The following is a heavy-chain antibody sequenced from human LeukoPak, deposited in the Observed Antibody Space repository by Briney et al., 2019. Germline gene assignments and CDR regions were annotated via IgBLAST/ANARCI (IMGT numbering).Heavy chain of an antibody. CDR3: AKATTHDYGDYVSY. Sequence: PGRSLRLSCAASGFTFSSYAMSWVRQAPGKGLEWVSAISGSGGSTYYADSVKGRFTISRDNSKNTLYLQMNSLRAEDTAVYYCAKATTHDYGDYVSYWGQGTLVTVSS. D-gene: IGHD4-17*01. CDR1: GFTFSSYA. J-gene: IGHJ4*02. CDR2: ISGSGGST. V-gene: IGHV3-23*01.